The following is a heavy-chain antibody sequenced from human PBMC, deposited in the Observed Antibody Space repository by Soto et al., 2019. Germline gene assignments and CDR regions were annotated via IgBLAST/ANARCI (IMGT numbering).Heavy chain of an antibody. V-gene: IGHV3-21*01. D-gene: IGHD5-12*01. Sequence: GGSLRLSCAASGFTFSSYSMNWVRQAPGKGLEWVSSISSSSSYIYYADSVKGRFTISRDNAKNLLYLQMNSLRAEDTAVYYCARDRSSGYDLREIDYWGQGTLVTVSS. J-gene: IGHJ4*02. CDR3: ARDRSSGYDLREIDY. CDR2: ISSSSSYI. CDR1: GFTFSSYS.